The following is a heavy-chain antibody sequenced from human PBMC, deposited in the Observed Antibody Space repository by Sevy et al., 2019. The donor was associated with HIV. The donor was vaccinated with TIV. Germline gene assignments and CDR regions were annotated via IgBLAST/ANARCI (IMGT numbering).Heavy chain of an antibody. Sequence: GESLKISCAASGFSVINQYMSWVRQAPGKGLECVSTIYGNDDTDYADSVKGRFTISRDISKNMLYLQMNSLRAEDTAIYFCTTERHNRFQYWGQGTLVTVSS. D-gene: IGHD1-1*01. CDR1: GFSVINQY. J-gene: IGHJ4*02. CDR2: IYGNDDT. V-gene: IGHV3-53*01. CDR3: TTERHNRFQY.